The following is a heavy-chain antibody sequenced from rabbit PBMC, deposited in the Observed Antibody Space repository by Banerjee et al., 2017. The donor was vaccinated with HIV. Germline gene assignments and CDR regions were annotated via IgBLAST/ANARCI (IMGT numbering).Heavy chain of an antibody. Sequence: QEQLEESGGDLVKPEGSLTLTCTASGFSFSNKYVMCWVRQAPGKGLEWIACINTSSGNTVYATWAKGRFTISRTSSTTVALQMTSLTAADTATYFCARDLAGAIGWNFNLGGQGTLVTVS. CDR3: ARDLAGAIGWNFNL. V-gene: IGHV1S45*01. CDR2: INTSSGNT. J-gene: IGHJ4*01. CDR1: GFSFSNKYV. D-gene: IGHD4-1*01.